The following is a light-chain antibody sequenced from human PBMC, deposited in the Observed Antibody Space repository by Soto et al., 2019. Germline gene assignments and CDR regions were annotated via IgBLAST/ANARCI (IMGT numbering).Light chain of an antibody. CDR1: MRDVGAYNL. J-gene: IGLJ3*02. CDR2: EVR. Sequence: QSALTQPASVSGSAGQSITISCSGTMRDVGAYNLVSWYQHHPGTAPKLIIYEVRNRPSGISSRFSGSRSGNTSSLTISGLQYDDAGYYYCSAYTARSTLVFGGGTQLTVL. V-gene: IGLV2-14*01. CDR3: SAYTARSTLV.